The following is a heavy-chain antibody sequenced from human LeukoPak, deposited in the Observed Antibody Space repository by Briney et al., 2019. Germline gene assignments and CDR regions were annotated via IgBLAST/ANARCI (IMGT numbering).Heavy chain of an antibody. Sequence: GGSLRLSCAASGFTFSSYAMHWVRQAPGKGLEYVPAISSNGGSTYYANSVKGRFTISRDNSKNTLYLQMGSLRAEDTAVYYCARGRAPPGGAPGFNYFDYWGQGTLVTVSS. J-gene: IGHJ4*02. V-gene: IGHV3-64*01. CDR2: ISSNGGST. CDR3: ARGRAPPGGAPGFNYFDY. D-gene: IGHD1-26*01. CDR1: GFTFSSYA.